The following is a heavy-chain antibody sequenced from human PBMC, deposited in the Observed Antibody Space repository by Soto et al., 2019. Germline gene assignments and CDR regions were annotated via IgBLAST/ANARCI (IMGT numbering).Heavy chain of an antibody. CDR1: EFTFSVYS. V-gene: IGHV3-21*02. CDR2: ISSGSSYI. D-gene: IGHD3-10*01. CDR3: TRDRVKIRGGYYHSSGMDV. J-gene: IGHJ6*02. Sequence: DVQLEESGGGLVKPGGSLRLSCVASEFTFSVYSMNWVRQAPGKGLEWVSSISSGSSYIYYADSVKGRFTISRDNDKSSLVLHMNSLRVDAPAVYYCTRDRVKIRGGYYHSSGMDVWCPGTTVTFSS.